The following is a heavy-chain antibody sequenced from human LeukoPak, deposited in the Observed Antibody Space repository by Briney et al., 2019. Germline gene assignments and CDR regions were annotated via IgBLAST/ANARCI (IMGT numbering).Heavy chain of an antibody. CDR2: VNRDGSET. D-gene: IGHD3-9*01. J-gene: IGHJ6*02. Sequence: GGSLRLSCAASGFALSSHWMTWVRQVPGRGPEWVANVNRDGSETYYLDSVKGRFTISKDNAKNSLYLQMNSLRAEDTAVYYCARDLSGGYYYYGMDVWGQGTTVTVSS. V-gene: IGHV3-7*01. CDR3: ARDLSGGYYYYGMDV. CDR1: GFALSSHW.